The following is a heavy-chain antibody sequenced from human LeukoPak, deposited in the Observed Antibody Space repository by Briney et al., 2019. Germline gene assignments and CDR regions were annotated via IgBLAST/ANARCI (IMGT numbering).Heavy chain of an antibody. CDR2: IYYSGST. CDR3: ARWGASSSWYYYGMDV. J-gene: IGHJ6*02. Sequence: SETLSPTCTVSGGSISSSGYYWGWIRQPPGTGLEWIGSIYYSGSTYYNPSLKSRVTISVDTSKNQFSLKLSSVTAADTAVYYCARWGASSSWYYYGMDVWGQGATVTVSS. CDR1: GGSISSSGYY. D-gene: IGHD6-13*01. V-gene: IGHV4-39*01.